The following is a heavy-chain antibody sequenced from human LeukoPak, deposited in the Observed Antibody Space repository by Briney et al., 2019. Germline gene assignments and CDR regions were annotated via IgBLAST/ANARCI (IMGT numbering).Heavy chain of an antibody. D-gene: IGHD3-3*01. CDR2: INPSGGST. J-gene: IGHJ3*02. Sequence: ASVKVSCKASGYTFTSYYMHSVRQAPGQGLEWMGIINPSGGSTSYAQKFQGRVTMTRDTSTSTVYMELSSLRSEDTAVYYCARDLNMDFWSGYYGGAFDIWGQGTMVTVSS. V-gene: IGHV1-46*01. CDR1: GYTFTSYY. CDR3: ARDLNMDFWSGYYGGAFDI.